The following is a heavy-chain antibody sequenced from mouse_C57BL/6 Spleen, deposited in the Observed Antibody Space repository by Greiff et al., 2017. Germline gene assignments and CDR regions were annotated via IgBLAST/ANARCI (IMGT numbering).Heavy chain of an antibody. CDR2: ISYDGSN. Sequence: EVQLQESGPGLVKPSQSLSLTCSVTGYSITSGYYWNWIRQFPGNKLEWMGYISYDGSNNYNPSLKNRISITRDTSKNQFFLKLNSVTTEDTATYYCARDLDGYYVGFAYWGQGTLVTVSA. CDR1: GYSITSGYY. CDR3: ARDLDGYYVGFAY. V-gene: IGHV3-6*01. D-gene: IGHD2-3*01. J-gene: IGHJ3*01.